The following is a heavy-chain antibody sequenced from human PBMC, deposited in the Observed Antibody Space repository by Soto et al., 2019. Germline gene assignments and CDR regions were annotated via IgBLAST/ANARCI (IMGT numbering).Heavy chain of an antibody. CDR1: GFTFDDYA. Sequence: GGSLRLSCAASGFTFDDYAMHWVRQAPGKGLEWVSGISWNSGSIGYADSVKGRFTISRDNAKNSLYLQMNSLRAEDTALYYCAKDWQQLVRRDNWFDPWGQGTLVTVSS. CDR2: ISWNSGSI. V-gene: IGHV3-9*01. CDR3: AKDWQQLVRRDNWFDP. J-gene: IGHJ5*02. D-gene: IGHD6-13*01.